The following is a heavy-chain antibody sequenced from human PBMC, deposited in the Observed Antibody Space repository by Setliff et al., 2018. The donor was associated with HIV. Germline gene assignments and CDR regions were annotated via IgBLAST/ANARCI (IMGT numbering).Heavy chain of an antibody. V-gene: IGHV3-23*01. CDR2: IITSGGST. D-gene: IGHD5-18*01. CDR3: ASIELAAMVPVDY. J-gene: IGHJ4*02. CDR1: GFTFSSYA. Sequence: PGGSLRLSCAASGFTFSSYAMSWVRQAPGKGLEWVSAIITSGGSTYYADSVKGRFTISRDNSKNTLYLQMNSLRAEDTAVYYCASIELAAMVPVDYCGQGTLVTVSS.